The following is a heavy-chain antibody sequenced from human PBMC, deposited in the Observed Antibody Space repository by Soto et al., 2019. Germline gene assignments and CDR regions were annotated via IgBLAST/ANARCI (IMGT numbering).Heavy chain of an antibody. CDR3: AKDFRDYYDSSGYYIDY. Sequence: QVQLVESGGGVVQPGRSLRLSCAASGFTFSSYGMHWVRQAPGKGLEWAAVISYDGSNKYYADSVKGRFTISRDNSKNTLYLQMNSLRAEDTAVYYCAKDFRDYYDSSGYYIDYWGQGTLVPVSS. V-gene: IGHV3-30*18. CDR2: ISYDGSNK. CDR1: GFTFSSYG. D-gene: IGHD3-22*01. J-gene: IGHJ4*02.